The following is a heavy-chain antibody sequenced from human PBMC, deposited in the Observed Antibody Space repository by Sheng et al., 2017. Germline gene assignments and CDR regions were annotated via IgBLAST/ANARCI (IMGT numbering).Heavy chain of an antibody. J-gene: IGHJ4*02. V-gene: IGHV3-30*02. CDR2: IRYDGSNK. Sequence: QVQLVESGGGVVQPGGSLRLSCAASGFTFSSYGMHWVRQAPGKGLEWVAFIRYDGSNKYYADSVKGRFTISRDNSKNTLYLQMNSLRAEDTAVYYCAKSPYCSSTSCYQLDYWAREPWSPSPQ. CDR3: AKSPYCSSTSCYQLDY. CDR1: GFTFSSYG. D-gene: IGHD2-2*01.